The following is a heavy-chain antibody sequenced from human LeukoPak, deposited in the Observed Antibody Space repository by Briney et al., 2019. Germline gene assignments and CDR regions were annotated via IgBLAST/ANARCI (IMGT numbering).Heavy chain of an antibody. CDR1: GGTFSSYA. V-gene: IGHV1-69*05. Sequence: SVKVSCKASGGTFSSYAISWVRQAPEQGLEWMGGIIPIFGTANYAQKFQGRVTITTDESTSTAYMELSSLRSEDTAVYYCARSIPGYSRSWYGPFDYWGQGTLVTVSS. CDR3: ARSIPGYSRSWYGPFDY. J-gene: IGHJ4*02. CDR2: IIPIFGTA. D-gene: IGHD6-13*01.